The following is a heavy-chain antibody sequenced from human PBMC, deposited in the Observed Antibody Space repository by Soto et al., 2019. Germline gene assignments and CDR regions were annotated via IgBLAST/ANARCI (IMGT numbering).Heavy chain of an antibody. J-gene: IGHJ6*02. CDR2: IRSSSTYR. CDR3: AREGGYCTSTTCYDYGMDV. Sequence: EVQLVESGGGLVKPGGSLRLYCAASGFIFSSYDMNWVRQAPGKGLEWVSSIRSSSTYRYYADSVKGRFTISRDNAQNSLHLQMDSLRPEDTAVYYCAREGGYCTSTTCYDYGMDVWGQGTTVIVSS. CDR1: GFIFSSYD. V-gene: IGHV3-21*01. D-gene: IGHD2-2*01.